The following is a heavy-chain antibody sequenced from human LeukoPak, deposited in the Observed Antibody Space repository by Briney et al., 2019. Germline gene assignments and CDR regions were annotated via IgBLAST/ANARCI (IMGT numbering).Heavy chain of an antibody. D-gene: IGHD2/OR15-2a*01. V-gene: IGHV1-8*01. CDR1: AYTFTSYD. J-gene: IGHJ5*02. CDR3: ARGRENSNWFDP. CDR2: MNPNSGNT. Sequence: GASVKVSCKAFAYTFTSYDINWVRQAPGQGLEWMGWMNPNSGNTGYAQKFQGRVTMTRNTYISTAYMELSSLRSEDTAVYYCARGRENSNWFDPWGQGTLVTVSS.